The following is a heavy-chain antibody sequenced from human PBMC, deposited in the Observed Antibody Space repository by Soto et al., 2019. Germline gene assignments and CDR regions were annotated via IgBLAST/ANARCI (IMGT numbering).Heavy chain of an antibody. J-gene: IGHJ5*02. CDR3: ARDIDSSGTMTGDYWFDP. CDR2: IIPIFGTA. Sequence: ASVKVSCKASGGTFSSYAISWVRQAPGQGLEWMGGIIPIFGTANYAQKFQGRVTITADESTSTAYMELSSLRSEDTAVYYCARDIDSSGTMTGDYWFDPWGQGTLVTVSS. V-gene: IGHV1-69*13. CDR1: GGTFSSYA. D-gene: IGHD6-19*01.